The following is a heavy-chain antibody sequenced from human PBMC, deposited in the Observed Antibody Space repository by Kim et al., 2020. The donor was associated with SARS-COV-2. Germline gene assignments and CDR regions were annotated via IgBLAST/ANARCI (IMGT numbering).Heavy chain of an antibody. Sequence: SQTLSLTCAISGDRVSSNSAAWNWIRQSPSRGLEWLGRTYYRSKWYNDYAVSVKSRITINPDTSKNQFSLQLNSVTPEDTAVYYCARGQYCSSTSCEYFDYWGQGTLVTVSS. CDR3: ARGQYCSSTSCEYFDY. V-gene: IGHV6-1*01. D-gene: IGHD2-2*01. J-gene: IGHJ4*02. CDR2: TYYRSKWYN. CDR1: GDRVSSNSAA.